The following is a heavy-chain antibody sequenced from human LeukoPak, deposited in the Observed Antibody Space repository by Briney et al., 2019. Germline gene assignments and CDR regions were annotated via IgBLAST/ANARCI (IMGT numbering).Heavy chain of an antibody. Sequence: ASVMVSCKASGYTFTSYYMHWVRQAPGQGLEWMGIINPSGGSTSYAQKFQGRVTMTRDTSTSTVYMELSSLRSEDTAVYYCARMNYYDSSGPHYYFDYWGQGTLVTVSS. CDR2: INPSGGST. V-gene: IGHV1-46*01. CDR1: GYTFTSYY. J-gene: IGHJ4*02. CDR3: ARMNYYDSSGPHYYFDY. D-gene: IGHD3-22*01.